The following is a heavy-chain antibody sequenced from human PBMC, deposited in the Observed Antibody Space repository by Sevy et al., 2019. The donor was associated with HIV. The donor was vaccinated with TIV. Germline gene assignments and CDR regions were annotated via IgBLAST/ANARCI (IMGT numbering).Heavy chain of an antibody. CDR3: ARTVSRSSSLNWFDP. J-gene: IGHJ5*02. CDR1: GYNFTSYW. D-gene: IGHD6-13*01. V-gene: IGHV5-51*01. CDR2: IYPGDSDT. Sequence: GESLKISCKGSGYNFTSYWIGWVRQMPGKGLEWMGIIYPGDSDTRYSLSFQGQVTISADKSISTAYLQWSSLKASDTAMYYCARTVSRSSSLNWFDPWGQGTLVTVSS.